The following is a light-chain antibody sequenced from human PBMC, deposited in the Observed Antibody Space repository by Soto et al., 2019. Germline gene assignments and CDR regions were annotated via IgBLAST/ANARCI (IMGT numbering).Light chain of an antibody. CDR1: SSDVGSYNL. Sequence: QSALTQPASVSGSPGQSITISCTETSSDVGSYNLVSWYQQHPGKAPKLMIYEGSKRPSGVSNRFSGSKSGNTASLTISGLQAEDEADYYCCSYAGSSTLGVVFGGGTKVTVL. V-gene: IGLV2-23*01. CDR3: CSYAGSSTLGVV. J-gene: IGLJ2*01. CDR2: EGS.